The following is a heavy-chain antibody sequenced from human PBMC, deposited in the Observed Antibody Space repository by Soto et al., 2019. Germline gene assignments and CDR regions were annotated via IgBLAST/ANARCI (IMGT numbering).Heavy chain of an antibody. Sequence: SGPTLVNPTQTLTLTCTFSGFSLSTSGVGVGWIRQPPGKALEWLALIYWDDDKRYSPSLKSRLTITKDTSKNQEVLTMTNMDTGDTATYYVAHSLIGYYYDSSGSNWFDPWGQGTLVTVSS. D-gene: IGHD3-22*01. CDR1: GFSLSTSGVG. V-gene: IGHV2-5*02. CDR2: IYWDDDK. CDR3: AHSLIGYYYDSSGSNWFDP. J-gene: IGHJ5*02.